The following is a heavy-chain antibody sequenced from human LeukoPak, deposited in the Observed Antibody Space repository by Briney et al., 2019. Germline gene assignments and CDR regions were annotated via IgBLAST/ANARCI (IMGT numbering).Heavy chain of an antibody. CDR2: ISAYNGNT. D-gene: IGHD3-16*02. V-gene: IGHV1-18*01. J-gene: IGHJ4*02. CDR3: ARDVRILMITFGGVIVRGTGDAGDY. Sequence: GASVKVSCKASGYTFTSYGISWVRQAPGQRLEGLGWISAYNGNTNYAQKLQGRVTMTTDTSTSTAYMELRSLRSDDTAVYYCARDVRILMITFGGVIVRGTGDAGDYWGQGTLVTVSS. CDR1: GYTFTSYG.